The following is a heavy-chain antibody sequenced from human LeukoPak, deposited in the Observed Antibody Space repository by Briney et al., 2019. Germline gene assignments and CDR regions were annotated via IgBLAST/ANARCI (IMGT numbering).Heavy chain of an antibody. Sequence: GASVKVSCKASGYTFTSYGITWVRQAPGQGLEWMGIINPSGGSTSYAQKFQGRVTMTRDTSTSTVYMELSSLRSEDTAVYYCARDPQRYNLDRDAFDIWGQGTMVTVSS. V-gene: IGHV1-46*01. J-gene: IGHJ3*02. CDR2: INPSGGST. D-gene: IGHD1-20*01. CDR3: ARDPQRYNLDRDAFDI. CDR1: GYTFTSYG.